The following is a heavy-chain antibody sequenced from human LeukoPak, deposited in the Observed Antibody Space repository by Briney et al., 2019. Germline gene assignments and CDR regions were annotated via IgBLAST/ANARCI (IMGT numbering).Heavy chain of an antibody. Sequence: GGSLRLSCAASGFTFSSYAMHWVRQAPGKGLEWVAVISYDGSNKYYADSVKGRFTISRDNSKNTLYLQMNSLRAEDTAVYYCARVDTGLTPHFYYYGMDVWGQGTTVTVSS. CDR1: GFTFSSYA. CDR3: ARVDTGLTPHFYYYGMDV. D-gene: IGHD5-18*01. J-gene: IGHJ6*02. V-gene: IGHV3-30-3*01. CDR2: ISYDGSNK.